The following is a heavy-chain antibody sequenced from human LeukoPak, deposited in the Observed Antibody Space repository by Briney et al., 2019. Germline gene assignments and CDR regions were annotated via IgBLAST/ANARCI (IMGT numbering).Heavy chain of an antibody. CDR1: GFTFSSYG. D-gene: IGHD5-18*01. CDR3: ARERGYSYGAHCGY. Sequence: GGSLRLSCAASGFTFSSYGMHWVRQVPGKGLEWVAVIWYDGSNKYYADSVKGRFTISRDNSKNTVYLQMNSLRAEDTAVYYCARERGYSYGAHCGYWGQGTLVTVSS. V-gene: IGHV3-33*01. CDR2: IWYDGSNK. J-gene: IGHJ4*02.